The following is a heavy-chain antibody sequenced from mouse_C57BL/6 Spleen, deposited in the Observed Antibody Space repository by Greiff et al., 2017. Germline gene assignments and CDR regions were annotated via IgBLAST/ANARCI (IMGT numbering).Heavy chain of an antibody. CDR2: IDPSDSET. D-gene: IGHD2-1*01. Sequence: QVHVKQPGAELVRPGSSVKLSCKASGYTFTSYWMHWVKQRPIQGLEWIGNIDPSDSETHYNQKFKDKATLTVDKSSSTAYMQLSSLTSEDSAVYYCARSSGNYPWFAYWGQGTLVTVSA. J-gene: IGHJ3*01. V-gene: IGHV1-52*01. CDR1: GYTFTSYW. CDR3: ARSSGNYPWFAY.